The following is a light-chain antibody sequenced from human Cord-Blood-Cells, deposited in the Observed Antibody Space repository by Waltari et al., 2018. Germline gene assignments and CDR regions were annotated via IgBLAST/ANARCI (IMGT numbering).Light chain of an antibody. CDR2: AAS. Sequence: AIQMTQSPSSLSASVGDRVTITCRASQGIRNDLGWYQQKPGKAPKLPIYAASSLQSGVPSRFSGSGSGTDFTLTISSLQPEDVATYYCLRDYNYPLTFGQGTKVEIK. J-gene: IGKJ1*01. CDR3: LRDYNYPLT. CDR1: QGIRND. V-gene: IGKV1-6*01.